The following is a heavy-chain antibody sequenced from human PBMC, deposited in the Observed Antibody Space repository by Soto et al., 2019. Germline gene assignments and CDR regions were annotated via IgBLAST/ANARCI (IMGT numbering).Heavy chain of an antibody. CDR2: ISGSGGST. J-gene: IGHJ6*02. CDR1: GFTFSSYA. D-gene: IGHD3-3*01. Sequence: EVQLLESGGGLVQPGGSLRLSCAASGFTFSSYAMSWVRQAPGKGLEWVSAISGSGGSTYYADSVKGRFTISRDNSKNTLYLQMNSLRAEDTAVYYCAKGEGGVVISYYYYYGMDVWGQGTTVTVSS. V-gene: IGHV3-23*01. CDR3: AKGEGGVVISYYYYYGMDV.